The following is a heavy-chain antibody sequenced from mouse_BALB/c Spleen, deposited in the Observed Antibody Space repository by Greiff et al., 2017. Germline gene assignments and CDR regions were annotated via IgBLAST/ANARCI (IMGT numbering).Heavy chain of an antibody. CDR2: ISYSGST. V-gene: IGHV3-2*02. J-gene: IGHJ2*01. Sequence: EVKLMESGPGLVKPSQSLSLTCTVTGYSITSDYAWNWIRQFPGNKLEWMGYISYSGSTSYNPSLKSRISITRDTSKNQFFLQLNSVTTEDTATYYCARGDYYVSSYEDDYWGQGTTLTVSS. CDR3: ARGDYYVSSYEDDY. CDR1: GYSITSDYA. D-gene: IGHD1-1*01.